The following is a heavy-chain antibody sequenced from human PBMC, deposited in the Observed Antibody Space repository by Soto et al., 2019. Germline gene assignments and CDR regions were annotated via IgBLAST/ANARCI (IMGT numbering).Heavy chain of an antibody. CDR2: IYYSGST. CDR3: ARHPSDFWFDP. D-gene: IGHD2-21*02. Sequence: SETLSLTCSVSGGSISSSNYFWGWIRQPPGKGLEWIGSIYYSGSTYYNPSLKSRVTVSVDTSKNQFSLKLSSVTAADTAVYYCARHPSDFWFDPWGQGTLVTVSS. J-gene: IGHJ5*02. CDR1: GGSISSSNYF. V-gene: IGHV4-39*01.